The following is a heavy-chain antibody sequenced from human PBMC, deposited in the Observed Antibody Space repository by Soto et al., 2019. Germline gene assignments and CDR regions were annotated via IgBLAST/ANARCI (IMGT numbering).Heavy chain of an antibody. CDR3: AKEGHYDHVWGSYRYNYYGMDV. V-gene: IGHV3-30*18. Sequence: GGSLRLSCAASGFTFSSYGMHWVRQAPGKGLEWVAVISYDGSNKYYADSVKGRFTISRDNSKNTLYLQMNSLRAEDTAVYYCAKEGHYDHVWGSYRYNYYGMDVWGQGTTVTVSS. CDR1: GFTFSSYG. CDR2: ISYDGSNK. D-gene: IGHD3-16*02. J-gene: IGHJ6*02.